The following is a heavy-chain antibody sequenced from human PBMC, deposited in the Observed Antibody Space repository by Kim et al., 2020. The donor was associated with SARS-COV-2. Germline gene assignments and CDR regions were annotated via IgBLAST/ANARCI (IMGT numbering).Heavy chain of an antibody. CDR3: AREGGRTYYMDV. CDR2: TYYSSKWYS. J-gene: IGHJ6*03. V-gene: IGHV6-1*01. CDR1: GDSVSSNSAT. D-gene: IGHD3-16*01. Sequence: SQTLSLTCAISGDSVSSNSATWTWIRQSPSRGLEWLGRTYYSSKWYSDYAISVKSRITINSDTSKNQFSLQLDSVTPEDTAVYYCAREGGRTYYMDVWRK.